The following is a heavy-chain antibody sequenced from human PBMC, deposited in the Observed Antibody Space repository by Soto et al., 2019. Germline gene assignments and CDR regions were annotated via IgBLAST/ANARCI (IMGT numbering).Heavy chain of an antibody. CDR1: GFTFSSYG. J-gene: IGHJ3*02. Sequence: QVQLVESGGGVVQPGKSLRLSCAASGFTFSSYGMNWVRQAPGKGLEWVAVIWNDGSNKYYEDSVKGRFTISRDNSKNTLYLQMDSRRAEDTAVYYCARTYSTSWANAFDIGGQGTLVTVSS. CDR2: IWNDGSNK. CDR3: ARTYSTSWANAFDI. V-gene: IGHV3-33*01. D-gene: IGHD2-2*01.